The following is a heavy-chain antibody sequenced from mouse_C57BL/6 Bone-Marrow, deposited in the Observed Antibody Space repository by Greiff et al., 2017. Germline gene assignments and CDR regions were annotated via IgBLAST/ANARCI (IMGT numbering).Heavy chain of an antibody. Sequence: DVKLVESGGGLVKPGGSLKLSCAASGFTFSSYAMSWVRQTPEKRLEWVATISDGGSYTYYPDNVKGRFTISRDNAKNNLYLQMSHLKSEDTAMYYCARDKGYDYDGFAYWGQGTLVTVSA. CDR3: ARDKGYDYDGFAY. CDR1: GFTFSSYA. CDR2: ISDGGSYT. D-gene: IGHD2-4*01. V-gene: IGHV5-4*01. J-gene: IGHJ3*01.